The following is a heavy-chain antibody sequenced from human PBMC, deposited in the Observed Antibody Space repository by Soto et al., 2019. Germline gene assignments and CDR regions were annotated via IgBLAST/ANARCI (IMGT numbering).Heavy chain of an antibody. CDR3: ARARATIAAAAIFDC. CDR2: VYRTGST. CDR1: GGSISTSNW. D-gene: IGHD6-13*01. Sequence: QVQLQESGPGLVKPSGTLSLTCAVSGGSISTSNWWSWVRQPPGKVLEWIGEVYRTGSTTYNPSLESRLTISVDKSKNQFSLKLTSVTAADTAVYYCARARATIAAAAIFDCWGQGTLVTVYS. V-gene: IGHV4-4*02. J-gene: IGHJ4*02.